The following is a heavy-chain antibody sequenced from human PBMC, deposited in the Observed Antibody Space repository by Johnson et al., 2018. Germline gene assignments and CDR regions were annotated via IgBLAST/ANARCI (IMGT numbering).Heavy chain of an antibody. Sequence: QVQLVQSGGGVVQPGTSLRLTCEASRFTFSSFGMHWVRQAPGKGLDWVAVMSDDGRDIYYADSVTGRFTISRDNSKNTLFLQMNSLRAEDTAVYYCAKFYSSIWYNWGHYYVDVWGKGTTVIVSS. CDR1: RFTFSSFG. J-gene: IGHJ6*03. CDR3: AKFYSSIWYNWGHYYVDV. D-gene: IGHD6-13*01. CDR2: MSDDGRDI. V-gene: IGHV3-30*18.